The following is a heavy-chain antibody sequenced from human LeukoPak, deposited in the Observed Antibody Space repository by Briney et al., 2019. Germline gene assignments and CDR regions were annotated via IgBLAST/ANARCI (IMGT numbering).Heavy chain of an antibody. CDR1: GFTFSSYE. V-gene: IGHV3-48*03. Sequence: GGSLRLSCAASGFTFSSYEMNWVRQAPGKGLEWVSYISSSGSTIYYADSVKGRFTISRDNAKNSLYLQMNGLRAEDTAVYYCARVSLYYYDSSGYHDAFDIWGQGTMVTVSS. CDR2: ISSSGSTI. J-gene: IGHJ3*02. CDR3: ARVSLYYYDSSGYHDAFDI. D-gene: IGHD3-22*01.